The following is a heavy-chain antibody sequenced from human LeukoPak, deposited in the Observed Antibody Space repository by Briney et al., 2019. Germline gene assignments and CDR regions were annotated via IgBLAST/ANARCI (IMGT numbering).Heavy chain of an antibody. V-gene: IGHV3-7*01. CDR1: GFTFSTSW. CDR3: ARGGGSPDY. Sequence: PGGSLRLSCAASGFTFSTSWMSWVRQAPGKGLEWVAKISQDGHDKYFVDSVKGRFTISRDDAKNSVYPQMNSLRAEDTGVYYCARGGGSPDYWGQGTLVTVSS. CDR2: ISQDGHDK. J-gene: IGHJ4*02. D-gene: IGHD2-15*01.